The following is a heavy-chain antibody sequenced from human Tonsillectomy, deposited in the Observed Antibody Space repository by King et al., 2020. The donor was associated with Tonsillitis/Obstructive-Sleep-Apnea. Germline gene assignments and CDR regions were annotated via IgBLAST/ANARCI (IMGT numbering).Heavy chain of an antibody. CDR2: VYYSGST. D-gene: IGHD3-3*01. CDR3: AGVYFQGEFWSGYPRYFDY. V-gene: IGHV4-61*01. CDR1: GGSVSSGSYY. Sequence: QLQESGPGLVKPSETLSLTCTVSGGSVSSGSYYWSWIRQPPGKGLEWIGDVYYSGSTNYNPSLKSRVTISVDTSKNQFSLKLSAVTAADTAVYYCAGVYFQGEFWSGYPRYFDYWGQGTLVTVSS. J-gene: IGHJ4*02.